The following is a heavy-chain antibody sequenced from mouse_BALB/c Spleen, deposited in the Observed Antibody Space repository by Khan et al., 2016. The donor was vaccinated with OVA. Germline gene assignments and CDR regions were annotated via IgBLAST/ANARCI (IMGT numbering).Heavy chain of an antibody. D-gene: IGHD1-1*02. J-gene: IGHJ3*01. CDR2: VHYSVST. CDR1: GYSITSGYN. CDR3: AGGFPTY. Sequence: EVQLQESGPYLVIPSQSLSLTCTVTGYSITSGYNWPWIRQFPGNKLAWMGYVHYSVSTSSNPSHTRRLSITRDTSKTQFFLPLNSVTTEYTATSYSAGGFPTYWGRATLVTV. V-gene: IGHV3-1*02.